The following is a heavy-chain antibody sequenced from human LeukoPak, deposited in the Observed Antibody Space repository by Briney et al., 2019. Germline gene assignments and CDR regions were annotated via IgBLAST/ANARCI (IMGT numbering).Heavy chain of an antibody. CDR3: TTPTAYYDILTGYPNYFDY. Sequence: GGSLRLSCAASGFTFSNAWMSWVRQAQGKGLEWVGRIKSKTDGGTTDYAAPVKGRFTISRDDSKNTLYLQMNSLKTEDTAVYYCTTPTAYYDILTGYPNYFDYWGQGTLVTVSS. CDR2: IKSKTDGGTT. CDR1: GFTFSNAW. J-gene: IGHJ4*02. D-gene: IGHD3-9*01. V-gene: IGHV3-15*01.